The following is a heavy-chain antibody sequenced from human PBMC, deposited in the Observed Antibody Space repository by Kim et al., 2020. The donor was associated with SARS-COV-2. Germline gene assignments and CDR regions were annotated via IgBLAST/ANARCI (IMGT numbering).Heavy chain of an antibody. CDR3: AREMGYVWGSYRFRRLHLDY. J-gene: IGHJ4*02. Sequence: SETLSLTCAVYGGSFSGYYWSWIRQPPGKGLEWIGEINHSGSTNYNPSLKSRVTISVDTSKNQFSLKLSSVTAADTAVYYCAREMGYVWGSYRFRRLHLDYWGQGTLVTVSS. D-gene: IGHD3-16*02. CDR2: INHSGST. V-gene: IGHV4-34*01. CDR1: GGSFSGYY.